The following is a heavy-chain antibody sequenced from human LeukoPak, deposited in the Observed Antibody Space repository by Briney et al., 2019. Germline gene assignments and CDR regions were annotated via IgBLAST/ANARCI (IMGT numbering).Heavy chain of an antibody. V-gene: IGHV3-21*06. Sequence: GGSLRLSCAASGFTFISYGMTWVRQAPGKGLEWVSSITGSGPYMLYADSVKHRFTISRDNTKNLLYLEMNSLRAEDTAMYFCVRDVGAVRGEVYFDYWGQGTLVTVSS. D-gene: IGHD3-10*01. CDR2: ITGSGPYM. CDR1: GFTFISYG. J-gene: IGHJ4*02. CDR3: VRDVGAVRGEVYFDY.